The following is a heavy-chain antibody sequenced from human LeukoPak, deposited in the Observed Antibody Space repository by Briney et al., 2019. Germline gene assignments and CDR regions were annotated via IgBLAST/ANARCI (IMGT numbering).Heavy chain of an antibody. J-gene: IGHJ6*02. CDR1: GFTFSGSA. V-gene: IGHV3-73*01. CDR3: TSYHYGMDV. CDR2: IRSKANSYAT. Sequence: GGSLRLSCAASGFTFSGSAMHWVRQASGKGLEWVGRIRSKANSYATAYAASVKGRFTISRDDSKNTAYLQMNSLKTEDTAVYYYTSYHYGMDVWGQGTTVTVSS.